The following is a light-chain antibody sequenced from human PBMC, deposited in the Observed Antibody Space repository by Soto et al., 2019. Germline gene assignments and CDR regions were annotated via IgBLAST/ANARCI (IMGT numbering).Light chain of an antibody. CDR2: KAS. J-gene: IGKJ1*01. CDR3: QHYNIYSEA. CDR1: QTISSW. V-gene: IGKV1-5*03. Sequence: DIQMTQSPSTLSGSVGDRVTITCRASQTISSWLAWYQQKPGKAPKLLIYKASTLKSGVPSRFSGSGSGTEFTLTIRSLQPDDFATYYCQHYNIYSEAFGQGTKVELK.